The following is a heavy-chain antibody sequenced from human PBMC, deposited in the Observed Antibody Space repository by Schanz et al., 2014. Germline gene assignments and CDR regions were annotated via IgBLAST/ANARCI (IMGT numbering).Heavy chain of an antibody. J-gene: IGHJ5*02. Sequence: QVQLVQSGAEVRKPGASVKVSCKASGDTLSSYGISWVRQAPGQGLEWLGRFIPVLDTAHYSQKFQGRVTIVADKSSTTVYMDLNSLTFDDTAVYYCARDIQRGGTTTFDPWGQGILVTVSS. CDR1: GDTLSSYG. V-gene: IGHV1-69*04. D-gene: IGHD2-15*01. CDR2: FIPVLDTA. CDR3: ARDIQRGGTTTFDP.